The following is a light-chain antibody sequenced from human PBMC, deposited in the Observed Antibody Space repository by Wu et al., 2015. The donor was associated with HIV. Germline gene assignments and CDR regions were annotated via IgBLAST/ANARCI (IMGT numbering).Light chain of an antibody. CDR1: QSVSSSY. CDR3: QQYGSSPWT. J-gene: IGKJ1*01. V-gene: IGKV3-20*01. CDR2: GAS. Sequence: EIVMTQSPATLSVSPWERATLSCRASQSVSSSYLAWYQQKPGQAPRLLIYGASSRATGIPDRFSGSGSGTDFTLTISRLEPEDFAVYYCQQYGSSPWTFGQGTKVEIK.